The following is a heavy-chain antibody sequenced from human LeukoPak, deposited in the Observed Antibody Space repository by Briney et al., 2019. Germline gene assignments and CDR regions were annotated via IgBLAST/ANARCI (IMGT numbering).Heavy chain of an antibody. J-gene: IGHJ5*02. CDR2: IKQDGSET. V-gene: IGHV3-7*05. CDR1: GFSFSIYW. D-gene: IGHD3-22*01. Sequence: GGSLRLSCAATGFSFSIYWMSWVRQAPGKGLEWVANIKQDGSETYYVDSVKGRFTISRDNAKNSLYLQMNSLRAEDTALYYCAKKTYYYDTSNLGWFDPWGQGTLVTVSS. CDR3: AKKTYYYDTSNLGWFDP.